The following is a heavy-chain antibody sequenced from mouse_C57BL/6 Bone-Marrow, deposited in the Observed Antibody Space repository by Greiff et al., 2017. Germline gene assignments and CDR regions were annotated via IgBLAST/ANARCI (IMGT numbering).Heavy chain of an antibody. CDR3: ARDGTWFAY. D-gene: IGHD3-3*01. J-gene: IGHJ3*01. Sequence: VQLQQPGAELVKPGASVKLSCKASGYTFTSYWMQWVKQRPGQGLEWIGEIDPSDSYTNYNQKLKGKATLTVDTSSSTAYMQLSRLTSEDSAVYYCARDGTWFAYWGQGTLVTVSA. CDR2: IDPSDSYT. V-gene: IGHV1-50*01. CDR1: GYTFTSYW.